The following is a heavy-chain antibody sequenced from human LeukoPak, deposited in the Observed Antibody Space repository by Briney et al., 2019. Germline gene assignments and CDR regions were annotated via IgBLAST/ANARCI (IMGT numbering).Heavy chain of an antibody. CDR3: ARDDLQRGLLDFDY. CDR2: ISYDGSNK. V-gene: IGHV3-30*03. Sequence: TGGSLRLSCAAFGFSFSNFSMHWVRQAPGKGLEWVAVISYDGSNKYYADSVKGRFTISRDNAKNSLYLQMNSLRDEDTAVYYCARDDLQRGLLDFDYWGQGTLVTVSS. CDR1: GFSFSNFS. J-gene: IGHJ4*02. D-gene: IGHD3-3*01.